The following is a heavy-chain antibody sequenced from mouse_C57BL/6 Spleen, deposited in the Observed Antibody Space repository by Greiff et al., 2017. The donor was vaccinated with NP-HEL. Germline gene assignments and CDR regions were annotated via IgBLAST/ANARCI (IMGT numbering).Heavy chain of an antibody. V-gene: IGHV5-9*01. CDR2: ISGGGGNT. CDR3: ARGGGLRRYFDY. D-gene: IGHD2-4*01. Sequence: EVMLVESGGGLVKPGGSLKLSCAASGFTFSSYTMSWVRQTPEKRLEWVATISGGGGNTYYPDSVKGRFTISRDNAKNTLYLQMSSLRSEDTALYYCARGGGLRRYFDYWGQGTTLTVSS. CDR1: GFTFSSYT. J-gene: IGHJ2*01.